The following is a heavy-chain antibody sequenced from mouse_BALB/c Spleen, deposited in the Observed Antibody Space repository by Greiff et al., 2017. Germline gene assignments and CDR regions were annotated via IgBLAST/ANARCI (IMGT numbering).Heavy chain of an antibody. V-gene: IGHV5-6-3*01. CDR2: INSNGGST. Sequence: EVKLMESGGGLVQPGGSLKLSCAASGFTFSSYGMSWVRQTPDKRLELVATINSNGGSTYYPDSVKGRFTISRDNAKNTLYLQMSSLKSEDTAMYYCAYLYYGNYGFAYWGQGTLVTVSA. J-gene: IGHJ3*01. CDR1: GFTFSSYG. CDR3: AYLYYGNYGFAY. D-gene: IGHD2-1*01.